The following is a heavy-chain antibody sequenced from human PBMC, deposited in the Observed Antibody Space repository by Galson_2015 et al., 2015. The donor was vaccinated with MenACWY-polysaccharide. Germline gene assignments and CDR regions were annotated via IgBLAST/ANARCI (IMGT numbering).Heavy chain of an antibody. CDR3: AKQIDEYCGSGNYYPPWDY. Sequence: SLRLSCAASGLTFSSYAMSWVRQAPGKGLEWVSTISGSGLNTYYADSVKGRFTMSRDNSKNTLYMQMNSLRAEDTAVYYCAKQIDEYCGSGNYYPPWDYWGQGTLVTVSS. CDR2: ISGSGLNT. J-gene: IGHJ4*02. V-gene: IGHV3-23*01. CDR1: GLTFSSYA. D-gene: IGHD3-10*01.